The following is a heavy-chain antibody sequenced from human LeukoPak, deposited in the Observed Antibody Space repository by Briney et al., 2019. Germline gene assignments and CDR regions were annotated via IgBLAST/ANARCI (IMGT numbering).Heavy chain of an antibody. J-gene: IGHJ3*02. CDR1: GFTFSSYA. Sequence: GSLRLSCAASGFTFSSYAMSWVRQAPGKGLEWVSGISGSAGSTYYADSVKGRFTISRDNSKNTLHLHMNSLRGEDTAVYYCAKDGRPTIEYVFDIWGQGTMVTVSS. CDR2: ISGSAGST. V-gene: IGHV3-23*01. D-gene: IGHD4/OR15-4a*01. CDR3: AKDGRPTIEYVFDI.